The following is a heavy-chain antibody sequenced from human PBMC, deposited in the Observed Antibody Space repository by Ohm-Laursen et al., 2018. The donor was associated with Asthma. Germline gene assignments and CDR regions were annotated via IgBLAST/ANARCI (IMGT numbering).Heavy chain of an antibody. CDR2: ISAYNGNT. CDR1: GYTFTSYG. V-gene: IGHV1-18*04. J-gene: IGHJ6*02. CDR3: ARAPVSLSDLGVATRYYYGMDV. D-gene: IGHD5-12*01. Sequence: ASVKVSCKASGYTFTSYGISWVRQAPGQGLEWMGWISAYNGNTNYAQKLQGRVTMTTDTSTSTAYMELRSLRSDDTAVYYCARAPVSLSDLGVATRYYYGMDVWGQGTTVTVSS.